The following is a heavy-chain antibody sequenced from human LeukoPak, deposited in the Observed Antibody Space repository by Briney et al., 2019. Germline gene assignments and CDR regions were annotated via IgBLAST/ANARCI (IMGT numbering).Heavy chain of an antibody. V-gene: IGHV1-18*01. Sequence: WASVKVSCKASGYTFTSYGITWVRQAPGQGLEWMGWISAYNGNTNYAQKLQCRVTVTTDTSTSTAYMELRSLSSDDTAVYHCARGLPYYYDSSGYSAAYYFDYWGQGTLVTVSS. D-gene: IGHD3-22*01. J-gene: IGHJ4*02. CDR1: GYTFTSYG. CDR2: ISAYNGNT. CDR3: ARGLPYYYDSSGYSAAYYFDY.